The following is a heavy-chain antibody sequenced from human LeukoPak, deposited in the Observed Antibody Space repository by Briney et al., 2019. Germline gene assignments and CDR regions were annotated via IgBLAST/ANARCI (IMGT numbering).Heavy chain of an antibody. J-gene: IGHJ4*02. CDR3: ARDLVLAAGTSKY. V-gene: IGHV3-33*01. CDR2: IWADGNKK. CDR1: GFTFSTYG. D-gene: IGHD6-13*01. Sequence: AGRSLRLSCAASGFTFSTYGMHWVRQAPGKGLGWVAIIWADGNKKYYADFVKGRFTISRDNSQNMLYLQMNSLRAEDTAVYYCARDLVLAAGTSKYWGQGTLVTVSS.